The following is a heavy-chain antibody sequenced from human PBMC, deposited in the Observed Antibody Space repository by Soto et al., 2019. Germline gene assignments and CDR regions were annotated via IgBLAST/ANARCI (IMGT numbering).Heavy chain of an antibody. CDR2: IDPSDSYV. J-gene: IGHJ6*02. Sequence: EVQLVQSGAEVKKPGESLRISCKGSGYSFTKYWISWVRQMPGKGLEWMGRIDPSDSYVNYSPSFQGHVTISADKSINTAYLQWSSLRASDTAIYYCARHYICRGGDCYYSGMDVWGQGTTVTVSS. CDR3: ARHYICRGGDCYYSGMDV. V-gene: IGHV5-10-1*03. D-gene: IGHD3-16*01. CDR1: GYSFTKYW.